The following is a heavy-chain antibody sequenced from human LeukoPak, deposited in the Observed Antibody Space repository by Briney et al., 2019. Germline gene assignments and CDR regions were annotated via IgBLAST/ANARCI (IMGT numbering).Heavy chain of an antibody. D-gene: IGHD3-10*01. J-gene: IGHJ4*02. V-gene: IGHV4-34*01. CDR2: INHSGST. CDR3: ARGAYGSGSYRSGYYFDY. Sequence: SETLSLTCAVYGGSFSGYYWSWIRQPPVKGLEWIGEINHSGSTNYNPSLKSRVTISVDTSKNQFSLKLSSVTAADTAVYYCARGAYGSGSYRSGYYFDYWGQGTLVTVSS. CDR1: GGSFSGYY.